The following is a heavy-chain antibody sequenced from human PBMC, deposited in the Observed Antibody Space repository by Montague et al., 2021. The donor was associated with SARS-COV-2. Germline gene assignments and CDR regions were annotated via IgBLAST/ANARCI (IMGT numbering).Heavy chain of an antibody. V-gene: IGHV3-15*04. CDR2: IESKIVGGTI. Sequence: SLSLSLSASGFTVTDTYMTWVRQAPGKGLEWVGHIESKIVGGTIDYAAPVKDRFTISRDDSRNTLYLQMDSLKTDDTAVYYCTTYASGSPAYWGQGTLVTVSS. D-gene: IGHD1-26*01. CDR1: GFTVTDTY. CDR3: TTYASGSPAY. J-gene: IGHJ4*02.